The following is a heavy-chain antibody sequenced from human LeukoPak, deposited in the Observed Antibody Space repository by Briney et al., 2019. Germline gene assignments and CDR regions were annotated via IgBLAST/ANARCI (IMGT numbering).Heavy chain of an antibody. V-gene: IGHV1-69*13. D-gene: IGHD5-24*01. CDR1: GGTFSSYA. J-gene: IGHJ5*02. Sequence: SVKVSCKASGGTFSSYAISWVRQAPGQGLEWMGGIIPIFGTANYAQKFQGRVTITADESTSTAYMELSSLRSEDTAVYYCARENVRDGYNFWFDLWGQGTLVTVSS. CDR2: IIPIFGTA. CDR3: ARENVRDGYNFWFDL.